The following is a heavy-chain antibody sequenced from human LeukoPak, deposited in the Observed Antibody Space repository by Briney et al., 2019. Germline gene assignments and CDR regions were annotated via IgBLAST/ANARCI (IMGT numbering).Heavy chain of an antibody. D-gene: IGHD3-10*01. CDR2: ISGSGGST. CDR3: ARYDGGSGPFDY. J-gene: IGHJ4*02. V-gene: IGHV3-23*01. Sequence: GGSLRLSCAASGFTFSSYAMSWVRQAPGKGPEWVSAISGSGGSTYYADSVKGRFTISRDNSKNTLYLQMNSLRAEDTAVYYCARYDGGSGPFDYWGQGTLVTVSS. CDR1: GFTFSSYA.